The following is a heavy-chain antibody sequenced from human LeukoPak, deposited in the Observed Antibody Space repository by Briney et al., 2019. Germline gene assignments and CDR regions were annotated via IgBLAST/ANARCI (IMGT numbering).Heavy chain of an antibody. CDR3: ATQSITMIVVVIEAFDI. J-gene: IGHJ3*02. D-gene: IGHD3-22*01. V-gene: IGHV4-38-2*02. CDR1: GHSINSAFY. Sequence: SETLSLTCSVSGHSINSAFYWGWIRQPPGKGLEWIGSIYYSGSTISVDTSKNQFSLKLSSVTAADTAVYYCATQSITMIVVVIEAFDIWGQGTMVTVSS. CDR2: IYYSG.